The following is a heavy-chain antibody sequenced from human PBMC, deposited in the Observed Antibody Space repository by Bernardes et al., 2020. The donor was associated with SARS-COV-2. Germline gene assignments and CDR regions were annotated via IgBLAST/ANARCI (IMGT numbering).Heavy chain of an antibody. CDR3: ARGINMIRVSDAFDF. Sequence: SEILSLTCTVASGSVNNYYWSWIRQPPGKGLEWIGCIHYSGDTNYNPSLKSRVTISIVTSRNQFSLQLSSVTAADTAVYYCARGINMIRVSDAFDFWGQGTVVTVSS. J-gene: IGHJ3*01. CDR1: SGSVNNYY. V-gene: IGHV4-59*02. CDR2: IHYSGDT. D-gene: IGHD3-10*01.